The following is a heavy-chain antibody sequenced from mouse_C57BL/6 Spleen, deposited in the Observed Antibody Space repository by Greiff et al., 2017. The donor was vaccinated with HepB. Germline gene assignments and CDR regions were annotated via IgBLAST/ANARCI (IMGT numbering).Heavy chain of an antibody. CDR3: ARFDSSGFPFAY. CDR1: GYTFTSYG. CDR2: IYPRSGNT. D-gene: IGHD3-2*02. V-gene: IGHV1-81*01. Sequence: VQLQHSGAELARPGASVKLSCKASGYTFTSYGISWVKQRTGQGLEWIGEIYPRSGNTYYNEKFKGKATLTADKSSSTAYMELRSLTSEDSAVYFCARFDSSGFPFAYWGQGTLVTVSA. J-gene: IGHJ3*01.